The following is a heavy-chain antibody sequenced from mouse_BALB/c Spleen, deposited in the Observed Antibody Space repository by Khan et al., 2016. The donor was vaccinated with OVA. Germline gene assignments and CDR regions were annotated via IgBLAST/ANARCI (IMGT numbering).Heavy chain of an antibody. CDR3: ARGGAAYYRYVGGAMDY. CDR1: GYTFTTAG. Sequence: QIQLVQSGPELKKPGETVRISCKASGYTFTTAGMQWVQKMPGKGLKWIGWINTHSGVPKYAEDFKGRFDFSLETSASTAYLQITNLKNEDTATYYCARGGAAYYRYVGGAMDYWGQGTSVTGSS. V-gene: IGHV9-4*02. D-gene: IGHD2-14*01. J-gene: IGHJ4*01. CDR2: INTHSGVP.